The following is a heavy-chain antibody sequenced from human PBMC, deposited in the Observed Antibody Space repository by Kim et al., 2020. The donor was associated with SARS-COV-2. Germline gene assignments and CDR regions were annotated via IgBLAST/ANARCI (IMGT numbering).Heavy chain of an antibody. D-gene: IGHD6-13*01. CDR1: GGSFSGYY. CDR2: INHSGST. V-gene: IGHV4-34*01. CDR3: ARRGKKQLVRGRNNWFDP. Sequence: SETLSLTCAVYGGSFSGYYWSWIRQPPGKGLEWIGEINHSGSTNYNPSLKSRVTISVDTSKNQFSLKLSSVTAADTAVYYCARRGKKQLVRGRNNWFDPWGQGTLVTVSS. J-gene: IGHJ5*02.